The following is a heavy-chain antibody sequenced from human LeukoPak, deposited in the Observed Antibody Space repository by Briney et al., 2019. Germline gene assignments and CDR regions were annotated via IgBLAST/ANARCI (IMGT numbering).Heavy chain of an antibody. D-gene: IGHD3-22*01. CDR2: INPNSGGT. J-gene: IGHJ4*02. CDR3: ARDLQSSSGYYYVVGY. Sequence: ASVKVSCKVSGYTLTELSMHWVRQAPGQGLEWMGWINPNSGGTNYAQKFQGRVTMTRDTSISTAYMELSRLRSDDTAVYYCARDLQSSSGYYYVVGYWGQGTLVTVSS. V-gene: IGHV1-2*02. CDR1: GYTLTELS.